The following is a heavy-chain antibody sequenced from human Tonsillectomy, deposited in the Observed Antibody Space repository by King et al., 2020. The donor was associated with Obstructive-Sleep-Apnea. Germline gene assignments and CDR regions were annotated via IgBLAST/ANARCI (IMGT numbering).Heavy chain of an antibody. Sequence: TLKESGPALVKPTQTLTLTCTFSGFSLSTSGMCVSWIRQPPGKALEWLARIDWDDDKYYSTSLKTRLTISKDTSKNQVVLTMTNMDPVDTATYYCARIRRNGGRDYFDYWGQGTLVTVSS. J-gene: IGHJ4*02. D-gene: IGHD4-23*01. CDR2: IDWDDDK. CDR3: ARIRRNGGRDYFDY. V-gene: IGHV2-70*11. CDR1: GFSLSTSGMC.